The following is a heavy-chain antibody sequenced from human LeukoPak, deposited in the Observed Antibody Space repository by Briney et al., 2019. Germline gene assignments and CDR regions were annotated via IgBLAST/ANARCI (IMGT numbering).Heavy chain of an antibody. Sequence: GASVKVSCKASGYTFTSCAISWVRQAPGQGLEWMGWISAYNGNTNYAQKLQGRVTMTTDTSTSTAYMELRSLRSDDTAVYYCARDQITMVRGVIIGENSFYYYYMDVWGKGTTVTISS. CDR2: ISAYNGNT. D-gene: IGHD3-10*01. V-gene: IGHV1-18*01. J-gene: IGHJ6*03. CDR1: GYTFTSCA. CDR3: ARDQITMVRGVIIGENSFYYYYMDV.